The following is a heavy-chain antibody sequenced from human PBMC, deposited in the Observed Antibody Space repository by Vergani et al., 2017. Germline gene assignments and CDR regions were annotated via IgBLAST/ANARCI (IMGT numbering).Heavy chain of an antibody. CDR1: GYSFTSYW. J-gene: IGHJ2*01. D-gene: IGHD2-21*02. CDR2: IDPSDSYT. V-gene: IGHV5-10-1*01. CDR3: ARPSRAYCGGDCYSWYFDL. Sequence: EVQLVQSGAEVKKPGVSLRISCKGSGYSFTSYWISWVRQMPGNYLRCVSRIDPSDSYTNYSPSFQGHVTISADKSISTAYLQWSRLQASDTAMYYCARPSRAYCGGDCYSWYFDLWGRGTLVTVSS.